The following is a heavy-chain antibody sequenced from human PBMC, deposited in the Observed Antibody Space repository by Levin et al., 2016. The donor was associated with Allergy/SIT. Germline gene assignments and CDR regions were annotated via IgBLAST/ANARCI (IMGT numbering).Heavy chain of an antibody. CDR2: IYTTGST. Sequence: SETLSLTCTVSRGSVSSAGYYWNWVRQPAGKGLEWIGRIYTTGSTKYSPSLQSRVTMSVDTSKNQFSLKLSSVTATDTAVYYCAREVYASGNIKGTFDYWGQGILVTVSS. D-gene: IGHD2/OR15-2a*01. V-gene: IGHV4-61*02. CDR1: RGSVSSAGYY. J-gene: IGHJ4*02. CDR3: AREVYASGNIKGTFDY.